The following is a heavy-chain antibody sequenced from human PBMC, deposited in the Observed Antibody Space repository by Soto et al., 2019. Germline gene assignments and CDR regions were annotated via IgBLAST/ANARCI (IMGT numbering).Heavy chain of an antibody. V-gene: IGHV1-18*01. J-gene: IGHJ5*02. CDR1: GYTFTSYG. D-gene: IGHD3-22*01. CDR2: ISAYNGNT. Sequence: ASVKVSCKASGYTFTSYGISWVRQAPGQGLEWMGWISAYNGNTNYAQKLQGRVTMTTDTSTSTAYMELRSLRSDDTAVYYCARDRYYDSSGHTIFAPWGQGTLVTVSS. CDR3: ARDRYYDSSGHTIFAP.